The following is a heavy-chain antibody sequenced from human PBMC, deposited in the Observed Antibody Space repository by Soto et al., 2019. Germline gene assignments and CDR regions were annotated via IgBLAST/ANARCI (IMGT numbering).Heavy chain of an antibody. CDR3: ARDVAPAAGSGYYYYGMDV. Sequence: PGGSLRLSCAASGFTFSSYDMHWVRQAPGKGLEWVAVIWYDGSNKYYADSVKGRFTISRDNSKNTLYLQMNSLRAEDTAVYYCARDVAPAAGSGYYYYGMDVWGQGTTVTVSS. CDR2: IWYDGSNK. J-gene: IGHJ6*02. V-gene: IGHV3-33*01. CDR1: GFTFSSYD. D-gene: IGHD2-2*01.